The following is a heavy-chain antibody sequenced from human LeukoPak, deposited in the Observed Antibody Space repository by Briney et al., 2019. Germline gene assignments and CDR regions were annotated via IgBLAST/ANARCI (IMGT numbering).Heavy chain of an antibody. V-gene: IGHV3-64*04. CDR1: GFTFNTYV. CDR3: ANGYKRDY. D-gene: IGHD1-1*01. J-gene: IGHJ4*02. CDR2: ISSDGGST. Sequence: GGSLRLSCSASGFTFNTYVMHWVRQAPGKGLEYVSTISSDGGSTYYADSVKGRFTISRDNSKNTLYLQMNSLRAEDTAVYYCANGYKRDYWGQGTLVTVSS.